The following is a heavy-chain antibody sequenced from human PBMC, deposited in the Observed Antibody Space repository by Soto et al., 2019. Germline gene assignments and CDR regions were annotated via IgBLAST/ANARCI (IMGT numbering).Heavy chain of an antibody. J-gene: IGHJ6*02. CDR3: ARGEDSSTPYYYGMDV. CDR1: GFTFSSYG. Sequence: GGSLRLSCAASGFTFSSYGMHWVRQAPGKGLEWVAVIWYDGSNKYYADSVKGRFTISRDNSKNTLYLQMNSLRAEDTAVYYCARGEDSSTPYYYGMDVWGQGTTVTVSS. CDR2: IWYDGSNK. V-gene: IGHV3-33*01. D-gene: IGHD6-6*01.